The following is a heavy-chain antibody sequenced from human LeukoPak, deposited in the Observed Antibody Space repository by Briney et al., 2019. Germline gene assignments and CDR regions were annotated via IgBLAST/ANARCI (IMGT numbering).Heavy chain of an antibody. Sequence: SETLSLTCTVSGGSISSYYWSWIRQPPGKGLEWIGYIYTSGSNKYNPSLKSRVTISVDTSKNQFSLKLSSVTAADTAVYYCARFVRARRDAFDIWGQGTMVTVSS. CDR1: GGSISSYY. CDR2: IYTSGSN. CDR3: ARFVRARRDAFDI. J-gene: IGHJ3*02. D-gene: IGHD2-21*01. V-gene: IGHV4-4*09.